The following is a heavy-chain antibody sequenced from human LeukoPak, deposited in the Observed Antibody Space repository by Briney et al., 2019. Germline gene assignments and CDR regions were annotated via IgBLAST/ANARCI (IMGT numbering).Heavy chain of an antibody. CDR1: GYSFTSYW. CDR3: ARLLLWFGELSGFDY. Sequence: GEPLKISCKGSGYSFTSYWIGWVRQMPGKGLEWMGIIYPGDSDTRYSPSFQGQVTISADKSISTAYLQWSSLKASDTAMYYCARLLLWFGELSGFDYWGQGTLVTVSS. J-gene: IGHJ4*02. D-gene: IGHD3-10*01. V-gene: IGHV5-51*01. CDR2: IYPGDSDT.